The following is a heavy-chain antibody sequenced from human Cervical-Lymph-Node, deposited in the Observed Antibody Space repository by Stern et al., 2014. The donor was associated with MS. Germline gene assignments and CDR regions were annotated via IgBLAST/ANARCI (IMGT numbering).Heavy chain of an antibody. J-gene: IGHJ6*02. D-gene: IGHD6-13*01. Sequence: VQLVESGAEVKKPGASVKVSCKASGYTFTSYYMHWVRQAPGQGLEWMGIINPSGGSTSYAQKFQGRVTMTRETSTSTVYMELSSLRSEDTAVYYCARGIAAPPYYYYGMDVWGQGTTVTVSS. CDR3: ARGIAAPPYYYYGMDV. V-gene: IGHV1-46*01. CDR2: INPSGGST. CDR1: GYTFTSYY.